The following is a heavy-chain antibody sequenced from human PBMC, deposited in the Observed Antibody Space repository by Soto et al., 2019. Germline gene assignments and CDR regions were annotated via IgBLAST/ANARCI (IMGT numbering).Heavy chain of an antibody. Sequence: QGQLQESGPGLVNPSQTLSLTCTVSGVSISSGGYYWIWILQPPGKGLEWIGYIYYSGSTYYNPSLNSRVTITVDSSKNKFSLKLSSVTAADTAVYYCARVLRIQLTSINCYYYGIDVWGQGTTVIVSS. V-gene: IGHV4-31*03. CDR1: GVSISSGGYY. CDR3: ARVLRIQLTSINCYYYGIDV. CDR2: IYYSGST. J-gene: IGHJ6*02. D-gene: IGHD5-18*01.